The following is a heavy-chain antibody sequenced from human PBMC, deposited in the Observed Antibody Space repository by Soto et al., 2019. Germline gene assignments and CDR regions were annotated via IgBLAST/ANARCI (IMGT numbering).Heavy chain of an antibody. J-gene: IGHJ5*02. CDR1: GGSISSYY. D-gene: IGHD3-3*01. CDR3: ARGSWYYDFWSGSSHNNWFDP. V-gene: IGHV4-59*01. Sequence: SETLSLTCTVSGGSISSYYWSWIRQPPGKGLEWIGYIYYSGSTNYNPSLKSRVTISVDTSKNQFSLKLSSVTAADTAVYYCARGSWYYDFWSGSSHNNWFDPWGQGTLVTVSS. CDR2: IYYSGST.